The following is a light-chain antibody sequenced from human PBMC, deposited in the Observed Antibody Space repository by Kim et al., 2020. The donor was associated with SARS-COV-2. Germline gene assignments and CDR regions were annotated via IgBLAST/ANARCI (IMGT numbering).Light chain of an antibody. CDR1: QNINSH. CDR2: AAS. V-gene: IGKV1-39*01. CDR3: HQTYISPVT. Sequence: DIQMTQSPSSLSASVGDRVTITCRTSQNINSHLNWYHQKPGRAPKLLIYAASTLQGGVPSRFSGSGSETDFTLTISSLQPEDFATYFCHQTYISPVTFGPGTKVDIK. J-gene: IGKJ3*01.